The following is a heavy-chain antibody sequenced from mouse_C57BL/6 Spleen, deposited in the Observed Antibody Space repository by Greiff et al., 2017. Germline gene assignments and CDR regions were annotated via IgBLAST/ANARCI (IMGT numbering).Heavy chain of an antibody. CDR3: TSPFCDVYFDV. Sequence: QVQLQQPGAELVRPGSSVKLSCKASGYTFTSYWMHWVKQRPIQGLEWIGNIDPSDSDTHYNQKFKDKATLTVDKSSSTAYMQLSSLTSEDSAVYYCTSPFCDVYFDVWGTGTTVTVSS. CDR1: GYTFTSYW. J-gene: IGHJ1*03. CDR2: IDPSDSDT. V-gene: IGHV1-52*01.